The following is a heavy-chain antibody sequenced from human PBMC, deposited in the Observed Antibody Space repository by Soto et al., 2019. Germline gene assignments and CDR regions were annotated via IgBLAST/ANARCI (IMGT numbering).Heavy chain of an antibody. D-gene: IGHD2-2*01. CDR1: GFTVRSNY. Sequence: EVQLVESGGGLVQPAGSLRLSCAASGFTVRSNYMSWVRQAPGKGLEWVSVIYSGGSTYYADSVKGRFTISRDNSKNTLYLQMNSLRAEDTAVYYCAREPPNCISTSCYPDAFDIWGQGTMVTVSS. CDR2: IYSGGST. V-gene: IGHV3-66*01. J-gene: IGHJ3*02. CDR3: AREPPNCISTSCYPDAFDI.